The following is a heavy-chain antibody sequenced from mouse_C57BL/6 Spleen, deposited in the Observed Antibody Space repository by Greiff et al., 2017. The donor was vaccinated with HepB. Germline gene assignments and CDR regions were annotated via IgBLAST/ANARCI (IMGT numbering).Heavy chain of an antibody. V-gene: IGHV5-9*01. Sequence: EVHLVESGGGLVKPGGSLKLSCAASGFTFSSYTMSWVRQTPEKRLEWVATISGGGGNTYYPDSVKGRFTISRDNAKNTLYLQMSSLRSEDTALYYCARQDYDYDVAWFAYWGQGTLVTVSA. CDR1: GFTFSSYT. CDR3: ARQDYDYDVAWFAY. J-gene: IGHJ3*01. D-gene: IGHD2-4*01. CDR2: ISGGGGNT.